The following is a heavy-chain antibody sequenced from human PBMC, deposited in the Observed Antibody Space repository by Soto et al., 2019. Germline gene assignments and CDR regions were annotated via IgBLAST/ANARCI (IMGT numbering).Heavy chain of an antibody. CDR2: IHPRDSDT. CDR1: GYYFTDYW. V-gene: IGHV5-51*01. J-gene: IGHJ6*02. Sequence: GESLKISCQASGYYFTDYWIGWVRQMPGKGLEWMGIIHPRDSDTKYSPSFQGHVTISADKSISTAYLQWSSLKASDPAMYYCASPGAAAGNYYYSGMDVWGQGTLVTVSS. CDR3: ASPGAAAGNYYYSGMDV. D-gene: IGHD6-13*01.